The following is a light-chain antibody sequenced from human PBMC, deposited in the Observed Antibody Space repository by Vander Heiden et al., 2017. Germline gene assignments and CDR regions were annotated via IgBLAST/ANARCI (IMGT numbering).Light chain of an antibody. V-gene: IGKV1-39*01. CDR1: QSISSY. CDR2: AAY. CDR3: QQSYSTPWA. J-gene: IGKJ1*01. Sequence: TQTTHSLSSLPASVADRATITCRASQSISSYINGYQQRPGEAPKLLIYAAYSLQSGVPSRFSGSGSETDFTLPISSLQPEDFATYYCQQSYSTPWAFGEGTKVEIK.